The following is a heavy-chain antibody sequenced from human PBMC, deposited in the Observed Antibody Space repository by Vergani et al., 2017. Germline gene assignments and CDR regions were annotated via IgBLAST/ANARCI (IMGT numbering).Heavy chain of an antibody. Sequence: VQLVESGGGLVQPWGSLRLSCAASGFIFSDYYMTWIRQTPGKGLEWLAHISDGGETKMYAESLKGRFTVSRDNTKNLLILQMKTLKVDDTATYYCGRKESPATLMDKPIDIWGQGTLVTVSS. V-gene: IGHV3-11*01. CDR3: GRKESPATLMDKPIDI. D-gene: IGHD1-1*01. CDR1: GFIFSDYY. J-gene: IGHJ5*02. CDR2: ISDGGETK.